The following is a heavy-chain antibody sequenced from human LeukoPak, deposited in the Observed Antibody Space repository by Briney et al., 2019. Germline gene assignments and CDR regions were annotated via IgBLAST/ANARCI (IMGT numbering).Heavy chain of an antibody. D-gene: IGHD3-3*01. CDR3: AKDPGVVRGSPIPNWFDP. J-gene: IGHJ5*02. Sequence: GGSLRLSCAASGFTFSIYTMNWVRQAPGKGLEWVSIISGGGSNTNYADSVKGRFTISRDNSKNTLHLQMNSLRVEDTAVYYCAKDPGVVRGSPIPNWFDPWGQGTLVTVSS. CDR2: ISGGGSNT. V-gene: IGHV3-23*01. CDR1: GFTFSIYT.